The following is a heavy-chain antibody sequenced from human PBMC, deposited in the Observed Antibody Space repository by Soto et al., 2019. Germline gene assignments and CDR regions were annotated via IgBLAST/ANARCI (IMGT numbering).Heavy chain of an antibody. D-gene: IGHD3-9*01. V-gene: IGHV1-2*04. CDR3: ARGTPAYYDILTGFNWFDP. Sequence: GTSVKVSCKASGYTFTGYYMHWGRQAPGQRLEWMGWINPNSGGTNYAQKFQGWVTMTRDTSISTAYMELSRLRSDDTAVYYCARGTPAYYDILTGFNWFDPWGQGTLVTVSS. CDR2: INPNSGGT. CDR1: GYTFTGYY. J-gene: IGHJ5*02.